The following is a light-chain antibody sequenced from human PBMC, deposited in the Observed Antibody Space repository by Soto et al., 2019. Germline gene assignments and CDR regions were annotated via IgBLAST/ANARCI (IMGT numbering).Light chain of an antibody. Sequence: TLSLSPGERATLSCRASQSVSSYLAWYQQKLGQVSRLFIYDGSTSATGFPAMFCGSGSGTVFIFSISSLEPEDFAVYYCQQRSKWPRTFGQGTKVDI. J-gene: IGKJ1*01. CDR2: DGS. CDR1: QSVSSY. CDR3: QQRSKWPRT. V-gene: IGKV3-11*01.